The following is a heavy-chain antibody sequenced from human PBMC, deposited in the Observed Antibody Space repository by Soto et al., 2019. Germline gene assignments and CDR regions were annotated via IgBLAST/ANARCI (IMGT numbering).Heavy chain of an antibody. J-gene: IGHJ6*02. CDR2: ISGYSGNT. D-gene: IGHD3-22*01. Sequence: GASVKVSCKASGYTFTNYGVSWVRQAPGQGLEWMGYISGYSGNTKYAQTFQGRVSMTTDTSTSTAYMELRSLRSDDTAVYYCVKDRDSNSWPSRDVWGPGTTVTVSS. CDR3: VKDRDSNSWPSRDV. V-gene: IGHV1-18*04. CDR1: GYTFTNYG.